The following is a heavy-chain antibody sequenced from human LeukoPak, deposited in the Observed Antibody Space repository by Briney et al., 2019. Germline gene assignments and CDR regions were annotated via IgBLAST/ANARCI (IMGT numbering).Heavy chain of an antibody. D-gene: IGHD2-2*01. Sequence: SETLSLTCNVSGSSISNGFFWAWIRQSPGKGVEWIGSIQNVGDSYYNPSLKSRTTMSVNTSKNQLSLTLTSVTAADTAVFYCARGMGRFCTSSSCYLSFVYWGQGTLVTVSS. CDR2: IQNVGDS. V-gene: IGHV4-38-2*02. CDR1: GSSISNGFF. CDR3: ARGMGRFCTSSSCYLSFVY. J-gene: IGHJ4*02.